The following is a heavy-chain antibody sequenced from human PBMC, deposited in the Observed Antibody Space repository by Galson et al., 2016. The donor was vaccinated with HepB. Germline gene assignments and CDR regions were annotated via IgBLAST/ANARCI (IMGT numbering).Heavy chain of an antibody. CDR1: GFTFSNYA. Sequence: SLRLSCAASGFTFSNYAMSWVRQAPGKGLEWVSVINGSGDITYYADSVKGRFTISRDNAESTLYLQMNSLRVEDTALDYCAVSMGGASDWYDYLDYWGQETLVAVTS. V-gene: IGHV3-23*01. J-gene: IGHJ4*02. D-gene: IGHD3-9*01. CDR3: AVSMGGASDWYDYLDY. CDR2: INGSGDIT.